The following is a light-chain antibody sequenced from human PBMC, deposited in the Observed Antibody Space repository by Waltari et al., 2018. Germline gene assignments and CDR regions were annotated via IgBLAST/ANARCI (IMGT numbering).Light chain of an antibody. V-gene: IGKV1-5*03. Sequence: DIQMTQSPSTLSAPVGDRVTITCRASQSINIWLAWYQQKPGKAPKLLIDKASNLASGVPSRFSGSGSGTEFTLTINSLQPDDFATYYCQQYYTFSVTFGQGTRLEIK. CDR3: QQYYTFSVT. J-gene: IGKJ5*01. CDR1: QSINIW. CDR2: KAS.